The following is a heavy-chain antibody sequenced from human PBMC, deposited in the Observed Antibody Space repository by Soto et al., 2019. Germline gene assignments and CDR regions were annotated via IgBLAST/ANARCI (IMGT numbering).Heavy chain of an antibody. J-gene: IGHJ4*02. Sequence: WVRRTPGKGQEWVSGTSRNSDSIGYADSVKGRFTISRDNAKNSLDLQMNSLRAEDTALYYCAQSSRIGGWFDYWGQGTRVTVSP. V-gene: IGHV3-9*01. CDR2: TSRNSDSI. D-gene: IGHD6-19*01. CDR3: AQSSRIGGWFDY.